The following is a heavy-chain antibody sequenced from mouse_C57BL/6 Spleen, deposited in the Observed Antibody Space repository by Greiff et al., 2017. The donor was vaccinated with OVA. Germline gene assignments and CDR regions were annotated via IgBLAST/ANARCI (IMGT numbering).Heavy chain of an antibody. D-gene: IGHD1-1*01. CDR3: ARWGTTVIDY. J-gene: IGHJ2*01. CDR1: GYTFTNYW. V-gene: IGHV1-63*01. Sequence: QVQLQQSGAELVRPGPSVKMSCKASGYTFTNYWIGWAKQRPGHGLEWIGDIYPGGGYSNYNEKFKGKATLTADKSSSTAYMQFSSLTSEDSAIYYCARWGTTVIDYWGQGTTLTVSS. CDR2: IYPGGGYS.